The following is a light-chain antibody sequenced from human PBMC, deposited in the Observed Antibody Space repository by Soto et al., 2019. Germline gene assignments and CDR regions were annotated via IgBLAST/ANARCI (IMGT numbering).Light chain of an antibody. CDR1: SSNIGTNA. CDR2: NNN. V-gene: IGLV1-44*01. Sequence: QSVLTQPPSASGTPGQRVTIFCSGGSSNIGTNAINWYQQLPGTAPKLLIYNNNQRPSGVPDRFSGSKSGTSASLAISGLQSEDEADYYCAAWDDSLNGYVFGTGTKVTVL. CDR3: AAWDDSLNGYV. J-gene: IGLJ1*01.